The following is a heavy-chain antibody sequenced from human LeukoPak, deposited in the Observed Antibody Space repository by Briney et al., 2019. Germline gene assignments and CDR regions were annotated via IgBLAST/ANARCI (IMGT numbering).Heavy chain of an antibody. CDR2: TSFDGSYK. CDR3: ARPPGLAGHYSYYYGVDV. CDR1: GFTFSSYG. Sequence: PGGSLRLSCAASGFTFSSYGMHWVRQAPGKGLEWVAMTSFDGSYKNYADSVKGRFTISRDNSKNRLYLQMNSLRAEDTAVYFCARPPGLAGHYSYYYGVDVWGQGTTVTVSS. V-gene: IGHV3-30*03. J-gene: IGHJ6*02. D-gene: IGHD6-19*01.